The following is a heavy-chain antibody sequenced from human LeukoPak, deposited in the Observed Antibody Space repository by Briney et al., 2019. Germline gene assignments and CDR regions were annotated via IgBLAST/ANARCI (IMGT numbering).Heavy chain of an antibody. CDR3: ARGRGYDFWSGYYGTDFDY. CDR2: IKSDGSST. V-gene: IGHV3-74*01. CDR1: GFTFSSYW. Sequence: GGSLRLSCVASGFTFSSYWMPWVRQAPGKGLMWVSRIKSDGSSTSYAGSVKGRFTISRDNAKNSLYLQMNSLRAEDTAVYYCARGRGYDFWSGYYGTDFDYWGQGTLVTVSS. D-gene: IGHD3-3*01. J-gene: IGHJ4*02.